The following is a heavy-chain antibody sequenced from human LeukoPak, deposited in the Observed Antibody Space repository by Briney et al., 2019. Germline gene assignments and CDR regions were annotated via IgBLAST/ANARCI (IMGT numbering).Heavy chain of an antibody. CDR1: GFTFYNYG. CDR3: AKGSAYSDYYYYGMDV. CDR2: ISYDGSNK. V-gene: IGHV3-30*18. D-gene: IGHD4-11*01. Sequence: PGRSLRLSCTASGFTFYNYGMHWVRQAPGKGLGWVAVISYDGSNKYYADSVKGRFTISRDNSKNTLYLQMNSLRPEDTAVYYCAKGSAYSDYYYYGMDVWGQGTTVTVSS. J-gene: IGHJ6*02.